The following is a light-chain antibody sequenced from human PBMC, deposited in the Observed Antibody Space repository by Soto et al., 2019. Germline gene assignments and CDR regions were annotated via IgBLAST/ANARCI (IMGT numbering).Light chain of an antibody. CDR1: SSDVGAYNY. CDR3: TSYAGSNIWV. CDR2: EVS. Sequence: QSALTQPPSASGSPGQSVTISCTGTSSDVGAYNYVSWYQQYPGIAPKLMIYEVSKRPSGVPDRFSGSKSGKTASLTVSGLQPEDEADYYCTSYAGSNIWVFGGGPQLTV. J-gene: IGLJ3*02. V-gene: IGLV2-8*01.